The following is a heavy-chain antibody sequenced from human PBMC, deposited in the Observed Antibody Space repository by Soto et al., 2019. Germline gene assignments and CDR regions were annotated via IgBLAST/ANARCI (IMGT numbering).Heavy chain of an antibody. CDR3: AKYGLYSSSWPNWFDH. CDR2: ISGSGGST. J-gene: IGHJ5*02. D-gene: IGHD6-13*01. V-gene: IGHV3-23*01. CDR1: GFTFSSYA. Sequence: GGSLRLSCAASGFTFSSYAMSWVRQAPGKGLEWVSAISGSGGSTYYADSVKGRFTIYRDNSKNTLYLQMNSLRAEDTAVYSCAKYGLYSSSWPNWFDHWGQGTLVTVSS.